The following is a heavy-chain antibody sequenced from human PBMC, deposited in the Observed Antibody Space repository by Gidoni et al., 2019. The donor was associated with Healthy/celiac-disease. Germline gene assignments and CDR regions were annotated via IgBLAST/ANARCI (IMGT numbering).Heavy chain of an antibody. CDR1: GYTFTSYG. J-gene: IGHJ4*02. CDR3: ARDGVRGYEEY. V-gene: IGHV1-18*04. Sequence: QVQLVQSGGEVKKPGASVKVSCKASGYTFTSYGFSWVRQAPGQGLEWLGWTNPYNGDTVYAQKLQGRVTMTTDTSTSTAYMELRSLRSDDTAVYYCARDGVRGYEEYWGQGTLVTVSS. D-gene: IGHD5-12*01. CDR2: TNPYNGDT.